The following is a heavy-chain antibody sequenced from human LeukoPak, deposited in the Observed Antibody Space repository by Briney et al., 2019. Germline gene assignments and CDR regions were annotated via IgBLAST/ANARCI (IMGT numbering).Heavy chain of an antibody. CDR3: ARERGLSYYGMDV. Sequence: SETLSLTCSVSGGSISSGDYYCNWIRQPPGKGLEWIGYIYYSGSTNYNPSLKSRVTISVDTSENQFSLKLSSVTAADTAVYYCARERGLSYYGMDVWGQGTTVTVSS. CDR2: IYYSGST. CDR1: GGSISSGDYY. D-gene: IGHD3/OR15-3a*01. J-gene: IGHJ6*02. V-gene: IGHV4-61*08.